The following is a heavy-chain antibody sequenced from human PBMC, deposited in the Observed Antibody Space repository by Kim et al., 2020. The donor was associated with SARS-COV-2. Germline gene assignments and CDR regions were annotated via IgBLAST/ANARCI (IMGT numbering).Heavy chain of an antibody. CDR1: GGSISSSSYY. CDR3: ASVARSSWYSPTDY. J-gene: IGHJ4*02. V-gene: IGHV4-39*07. D-gene: IGHD6-13*01. Sequence: SETLSLTCTVSGGSISSSSYYWGWIRQPPGKGLEWIGSIYYSGSTYYNPSLKSRVTISVDTSKNQFSLKLSSVTAADTAVYYCASVARSSWYSPTDYWGQGTLVTVSS. CDR2: IYYSGST.